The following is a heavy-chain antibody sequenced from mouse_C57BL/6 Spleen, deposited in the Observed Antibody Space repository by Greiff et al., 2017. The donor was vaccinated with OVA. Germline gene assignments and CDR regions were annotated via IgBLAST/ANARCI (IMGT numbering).Heavy chain of an antibody. CDR3: ARSGYFYV. V-gene: IGHV1-69*01. CDR1: GYTFTSYW. CDR2: IDPSDSYT. J-gene: IGHJ1*03. Sequence: QVHVKQPGAELVMPGASVKLSCKASGYTFTSYWMHWVKQRPGQGLEWIGEIDPSDSYTNYNQKFKGKSTLTVDKSSSTAYMQLSSLTSEDSAVYYCARSGYFYVWGTGTTVTVSS.